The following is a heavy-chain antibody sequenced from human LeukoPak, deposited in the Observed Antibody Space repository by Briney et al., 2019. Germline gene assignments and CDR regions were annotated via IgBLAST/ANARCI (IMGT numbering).Heavy chain of an antibody. V-gene: IGHV4-61*01. CDR2: IYFSGNT. Sequence: PETLPLTCTVSGDSVSSGSYYWSWIRQPPGKGLEWIGYIYFSGNTNYNPSLKSRVTISIDRFENQFSLRLSSVTAADTAVYYCARGKGGSYYGYYFDYRGQGTLVTVSS. CDR1: GDSVSSGSYY. CDR3: ARGKGGSYYGYYFDY. J-gene: IGHJ4*02. D-gene: IGHD1-26*01.